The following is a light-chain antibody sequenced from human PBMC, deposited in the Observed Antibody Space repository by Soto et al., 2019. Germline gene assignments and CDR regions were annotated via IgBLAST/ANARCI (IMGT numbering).Light chain of an antibody. Sequence: DIQMTQSPSFVSAAVGDRVTITCRASQGISNWLAWYQQKPGKAPKLLIYATSNLQGGVPSRFSGSGSGTDFTLTIGSLQPEDSATYYCQQSSSFPLTFGPGTKVDIK. V-gene: IGKV1-12*01. CDR1: QGISNW. CDR2: ATS. J-gene: IGKJ3*01. CDR3: QQSSSFPLT.